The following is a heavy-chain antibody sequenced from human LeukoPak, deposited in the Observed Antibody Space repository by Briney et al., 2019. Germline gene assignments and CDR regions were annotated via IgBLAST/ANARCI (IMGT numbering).Heavy chain of an antibody. D-gene: IGHD3-3*01. V-gene: IGHV3-74*01. Sequence: GGSLRLSCAASGFTFSSYWIHWVRQAPGKGLVWVSRINSDGSSTSYADSVKGRFTISRDNAKNTLYLQMNSLRAEDTAVYYCAKDPSPFDYDFWSGLSPHFDYWGQGTLVTVSS. CDR3: AKDPSPFDYDFWSGLSPHFDY. J-gene: IGHJ4*02. CDR2: INSDGSST. CDR1: GFTFSSYW.